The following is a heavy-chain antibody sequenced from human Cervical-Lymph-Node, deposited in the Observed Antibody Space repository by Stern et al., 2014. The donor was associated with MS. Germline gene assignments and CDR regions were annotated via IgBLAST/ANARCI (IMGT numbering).Heavy chain of an antibody. J-gene: IGHJ5*02. D-gene: IGHD3-10*01. CDR2: VNGGNGNT. Sequence: QVQLVQSGAEVKEPGASVKISCKASGYTFPSYAMHWVRQAPGHGLEWMGWVNGGNGNTKYARKFQGRVTITRDTSASTAHMELSSLRSADTALYYCARDGGPMVRGVITNWFDPWGQGTLVTVSS. CDR1: GYTFPSYA. V-gene: IGHV1-3*01. CDR3: ARDGGPMVRGVITNWFDP.